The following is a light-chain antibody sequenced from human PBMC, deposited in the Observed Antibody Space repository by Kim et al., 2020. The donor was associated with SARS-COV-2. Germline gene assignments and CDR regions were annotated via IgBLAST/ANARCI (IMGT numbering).Light chain of an antibody. CDR1: QGISSY. CDR3: QQYYSYPQT. J-gene: IGKJ1*01. V-gene: IGKV1-8*01. Sequence: IRMTQSPSTFSASTGDRVTITCRASQGISSYLAWYQQKPGKAPKLLIYAASTLQSGVPSRFSGSGSGTDFTLTISCLQSDDFATYYCQQYYSYPQTFGQGTKVDIK. CDR2: AAS.